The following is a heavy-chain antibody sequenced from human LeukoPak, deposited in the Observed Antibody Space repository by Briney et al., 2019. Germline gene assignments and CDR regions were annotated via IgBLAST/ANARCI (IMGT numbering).Heavy chain of an antibody. Sequence: SGGSLRLSCAASGLTFDDYGMSWVRQAPGKGLEWVSGINWNGGSTGYADSVKGRFTISRDNAKNSLYLQMNSLRAEDTALYHCARARGYCSSTSCYYDYWGQGTLVTVSS. J-gene: IGHJ4*02. CDR2: INWNGGST. D-gene: IGHD2-2*01. CDR1: GLTFDDYG. CDR3: ARARGYCSSTSCYYDY. V-gene: IGHV3-20*01.